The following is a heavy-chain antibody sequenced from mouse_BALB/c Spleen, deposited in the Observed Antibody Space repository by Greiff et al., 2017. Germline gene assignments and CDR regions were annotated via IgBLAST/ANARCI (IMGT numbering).Heavy chain of an antibody. V-gene: IGHV1S81*02. J-gene: IGHJ4*01. CDR1: GYTFTSYW. Sequence: QVQLQQSGAELVKPGASVKLSCKASGYTFTSYWMHWVKQRPGQGLEWIGEINPSNGRTNYNEKFKSKATLTVDKSSSTAYMQLSSLTSEDSAVYYCARDYRMDYWGQGTSVTVSS. CDR2: INPSNGRT. D-gene: IGHD2-12*01. CDR3: ARDYRMDY.